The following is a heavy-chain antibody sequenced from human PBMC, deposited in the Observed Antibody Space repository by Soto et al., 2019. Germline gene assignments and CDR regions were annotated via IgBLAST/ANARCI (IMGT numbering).Heavy chain of an antibody. CDR2: IYHSGST. V-gene: IGHV4-30-2*01. CDR1: GGSISSYS. Sequence: SETLSLTCTVSGGSISSYSWSWIRQPPGKGLEWIGYIYHSGSTYYNPSLKSRVTTSVDRSKNQFSLTLSSVTAADTAVYYCARDKFAESWGQGTLVTVSS. CDR3: ARDKFAES. D-gene: IGHD3-16*01. J-gene: IGHJ5*02.